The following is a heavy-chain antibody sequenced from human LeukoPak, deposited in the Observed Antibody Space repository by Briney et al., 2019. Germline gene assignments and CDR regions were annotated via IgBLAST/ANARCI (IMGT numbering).Heavy chain of an antibody. CDR3: ASREGQGFPNDAFDI. J-gene: IGHJ3*02. V-gene: IGHV3-53*01. CDR1: GFTVSSNY. CDR2: IYSGGST. Sequence: GGSLRPSCAASGFTVSSNYMSWVRQAPGKGLEWVSVIYSGGSTYYADSVKGRFTISRDNSKNTLYLQMNSLRAEDTAVYYCASREGQGFPNDAFDIWGQGTMVTVSS.